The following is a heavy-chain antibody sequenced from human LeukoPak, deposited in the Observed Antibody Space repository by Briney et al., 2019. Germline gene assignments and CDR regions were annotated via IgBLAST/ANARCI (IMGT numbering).Heavy chain of an antibody. CDR3: ARGVVGVKPLDY. V-gene: IGHV3-53*01. J-gene: IGHJ4*02. D-gene: IGHD1-26*01. Sequence: PGGSLRLSCAASGFTVSNNYMSWVRQAPGKGLEWVSLIYGGSNTHYADSVKGRFTISRDNSKNMLYLQMNSLKAEDTAVYYCARGVVGVKPLDYRGQGTLVTVSS. CDR2: IYGGSNT. CDR1: GFTVSNNY.